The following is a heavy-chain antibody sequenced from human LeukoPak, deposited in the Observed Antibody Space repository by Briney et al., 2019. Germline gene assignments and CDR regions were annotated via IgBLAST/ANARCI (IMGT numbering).Heavy chain of an antibody. CDR3: AAQYSGSYWERYFDY. CDR2: IYPGDSDT. V-gene: IGHV5-51*01. J-gene: IGHJ4*02. D-gene: IGHD1-26*01. CDR1: GYSFTSYW. Sequence: GESLKISCKGSGYSFTSYWIGWVRQMPRKGLEWMGIIYPGDSDTRYSPPFQGQVTISADKSISTAYLQWSSLKASDTAMYYCAAQYSGSYWERYFDYWGQGTLVTVSS.